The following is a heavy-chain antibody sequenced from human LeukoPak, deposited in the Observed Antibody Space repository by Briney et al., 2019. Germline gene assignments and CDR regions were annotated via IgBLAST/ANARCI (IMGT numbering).Heavy chain of an antibody. Sequence: GRSLRLSCAASGFTFSSYAMHWVRQAPGKGLEWVAVISYDGSNKYYADSVKGRFTFSRDNSKNTLYLQMNSLRAEDTAVYYCAPIQLWISGFDYWGQGTLVTVSS. CDR1: GFTFSSYA. V-gene: IGHV3-30*04. D-gene: IGHD5-18*01. CDR3: APIQLWISGFDY. J-gene: IGHJ4*02. CDR2: ISYDGSNK.